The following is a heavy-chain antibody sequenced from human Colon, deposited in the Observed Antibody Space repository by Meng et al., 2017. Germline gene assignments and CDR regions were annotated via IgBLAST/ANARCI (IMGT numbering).Heavy chain of an antibody. CDR1: GYTFTSYG. D-gene: IGHD3-22*01. CDR3: ARRSYYYDSSGYYYLGH. J-gene: IGHJ4*02. Sequence: QVQLGQSGAEGKKPGASVKVSCKASGYTFTSYGISWVRQAPGQGLEWMGWISAYNGNTNYAQKLQGRVTMTTDTSTSTAYMELRSLRSDDTAVYYCARRSYYYDSSGYYYLGHWGQGTLVTVSS. V-gene: IGHV1-18*01. CDR2: ISAYNGNT.